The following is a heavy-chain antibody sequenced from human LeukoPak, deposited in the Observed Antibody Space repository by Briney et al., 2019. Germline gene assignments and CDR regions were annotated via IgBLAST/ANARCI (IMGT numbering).Heavy chain of an antibody. D-gene: IGHD3-22*01. CDR3: ARDDRPWDSSGFEV. Sequence: GGSLRLSCAASGFTVRTYWMHWVRQSPGKGLVWVLRINSDGIGSSHADSVKGRFTISRDNAKNTLYLQMNSLTAEDTSVYYCARDDRPWDSSGFEVWGKGTIVTASS. CDR2: INSDGIGS. CDR1: GFTVRTYW. J-gene: IGHJ3*01. V-gene: IGHV3-74*01.